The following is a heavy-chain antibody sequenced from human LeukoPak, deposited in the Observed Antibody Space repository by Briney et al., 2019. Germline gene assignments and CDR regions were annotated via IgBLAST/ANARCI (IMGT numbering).Heavy chain of an antibody. J-gene: IGHJ4*02. V-gene: IGHV1-18*01. D-gene: IGHD3-22*01. CDR3: ARGDLYYYDSSGYSDY. CDR2: ISAYNGNT. Sequence: ASVKVSCKASGYTFTSYGISWVRQAPGQGLEWMGWISAYNGNTNYAQKLQGRVTMTTDTSTSTAYMELRSLRSDDTAVYYCARGDLYYYDSSGYSDYWGQGTLVTVSS. CDR1: GYTFTSYG.